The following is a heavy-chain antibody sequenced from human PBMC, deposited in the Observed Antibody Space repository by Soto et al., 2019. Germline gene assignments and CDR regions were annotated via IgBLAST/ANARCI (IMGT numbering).Heavy chain of an antibody. D-gene: IGHD6-19*01. CDR2: ISTSSSYT. V-gene: IGHV3-21*04. J-gene: IGHJ4*02. CDR1: GFTFSSYA. CDR3: ARDGSGWASYFDY. Sequence: PGGSLRLSCAASGFTFSSYAMSWVRQAPGKGLEWVSGISTSSSYTNYADSVRGRFTISRDNAKNSLYLQMNSLRAEDTAVYYCARDGSGWASYFDYWGQGTLVTVSS.